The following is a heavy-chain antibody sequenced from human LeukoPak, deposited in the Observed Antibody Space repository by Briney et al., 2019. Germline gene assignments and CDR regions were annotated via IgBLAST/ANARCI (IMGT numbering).Heavy chain of an antibody. D-gene: IGHD3-9*01. J-gene: IGHJ3*02. CDR2: IYTSGST. V-gene: IGHV4-39*06. CDR3: ARADHNDYDILTGYYWAFDI. CDR1: GGSISSSSYY. Sequence: PSETLSLTCTVSGGSISSSSYYWGWIRQPPGKGVEWIGRIYTSGSTHYNPSLKSRVTITVDTSKNQFPLKLSSVTAADTAVYYCARADHNDYDILTGYYWAFDIWGQGTIVTVSS.